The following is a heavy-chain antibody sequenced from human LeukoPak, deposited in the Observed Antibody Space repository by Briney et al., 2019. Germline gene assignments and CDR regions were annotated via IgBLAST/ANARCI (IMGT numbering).Heavy chain of an antibody. CDR3: ARDGIAAVDFDY. CDR1: GFTYSTYW. Sequence: GGSLRLSCAASGFTYSTYWMHWVRQAPGKGLVWVSRVNGDGSSTNYADSVKGRFTISRDNAKNTLYLQMNSLRAEDTAVYYCARDGIAAVDFDYWGQGILVTVSS. V-gene: IGHV3-74*01. CDR2: VNGDGSST. D-gene: IGHD6-13*01. J-gene: IGHJ4*02.